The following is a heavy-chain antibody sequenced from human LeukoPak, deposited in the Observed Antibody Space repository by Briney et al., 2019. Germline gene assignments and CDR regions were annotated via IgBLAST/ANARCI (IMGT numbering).Heavy chain of an antibody. CDR2: IIPIFGTA. D-gene: IGHD4-17*01. J-gene: IGHJ6*02. V-gene: IGHV1-69*05. CDR3: ARDPTEGPDYYGMDV. Sequence: RASVKVSCKASGGTFSSYAISWVRQAPGQGLEWMGGIIPIFGTANYAQKFQGRVTITTDESTSTAYMELSSLRSEDTAVYYCARDPTEGPDYYGMDVWGQGTTVTVSS. CDR1: GGTFSSYA.